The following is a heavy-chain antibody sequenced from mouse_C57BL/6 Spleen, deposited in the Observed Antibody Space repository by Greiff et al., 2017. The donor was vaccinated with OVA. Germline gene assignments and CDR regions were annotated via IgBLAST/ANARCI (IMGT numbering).Heavy chain of an antibody. V-gene: IGHV1-80*01. D-gene: IGHD2-12*01. CDR3: ARSNDGYWYFDV. CDR1: GYAFSSYW. Sequence: VQLQQSGAELVKPGASVKISCKASGYAFSSYWMNWVKQRPGQGLEWIGQIYPGDGDTNYNGKFKGKATLTADKSSSTAYMQLSSLTSEDSAVYFCARSNDGYWYFDVWGTGTTVTVSS. J-gene: IGHJ1*03. CDR2: IYPGDGDT.